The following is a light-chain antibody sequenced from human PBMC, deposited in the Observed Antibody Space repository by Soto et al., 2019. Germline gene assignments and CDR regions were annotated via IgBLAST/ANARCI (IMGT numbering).Light chain of an antibody. Sequence: SALTQPASVSGSPGQSITISCTGTSSDVGAYNLVSWYQHLPDKAPKLIISEVTNRPSGVSDRFSGSKSGNTASLTISGLQAEDEADYCCASLTTSNFVFGSGTKVTVL. CDR3: ASLTTSNFV. V-gene: IGLV2-14*01. CDR2: EVT. CDR1: SSDVGAYNL. J-gene: IGLJ1*01.